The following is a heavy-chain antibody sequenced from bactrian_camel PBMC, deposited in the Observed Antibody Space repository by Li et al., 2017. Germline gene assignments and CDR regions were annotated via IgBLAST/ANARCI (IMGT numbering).Heavy chain of an antibody. CDR3: VRMNSLAVTYDF. Sequence: DVQLVESGGGSVQPGGSLRLSCDASGGYPWSTFCMAWFRQAPGKGLEWVSVINSGGGSTYYADSVKGRFTISRDDAKNTLYLQLNSLKSEDTSIYFCVRMNSLAVTYDFWGQGTQVTVS. D-gene: IGHD1*01. V-gene: IGHV3S40*01. CDR2: INSGGGST. J-gene: IGHJ4*01. CDR1: GGYPWSTFC.